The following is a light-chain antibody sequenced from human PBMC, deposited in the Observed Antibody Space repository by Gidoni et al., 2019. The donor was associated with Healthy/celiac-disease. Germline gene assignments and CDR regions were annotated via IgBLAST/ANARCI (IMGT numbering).Light chain of an antibody. J-gene: IGKJ1*01. CDR2: DAS. CDR3: QQRSNWPSWT. CDR1: QSVSSY. V-gene: IGKV3-11*01. Sequence: EIVLTQPPATLSLSPGERAPLSCRASQSVSSYLAWYQQKPGQAPRLLIYDASNRATGIPARFSGSGSGTDFTLTISSLEPEDFAVYYCQQRSNWPSWTFGQGTKVEIK.